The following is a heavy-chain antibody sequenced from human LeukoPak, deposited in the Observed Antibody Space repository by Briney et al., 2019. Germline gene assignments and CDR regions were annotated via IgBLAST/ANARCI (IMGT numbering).Heavy chain of an antibody. V-gene: IGHV4-39*01. J-gene: IGHJ4*02. D-gene: IGHD3-3*01. CDR1: GGSISSSSYY. CDR2: IYYSGST. Sequence: SETLSLTCTVFGGSISSSSYYWGWIRQPPGKGLEWIGSIYYSGSTYYNPSLKSRVTISVDTSKNQFSLKLSSVTAADTAVYYCARLSDFWSGYPGYWGQGTLVTVSS. CDR3: ARLSDFWSGYPGY.